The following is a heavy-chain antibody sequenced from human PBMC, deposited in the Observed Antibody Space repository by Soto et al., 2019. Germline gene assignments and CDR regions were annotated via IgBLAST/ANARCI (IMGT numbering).Heavy chain of an antibody. D-gene: IGHD1-26*01. CDR2: IWYDGSHK. J-gene: IGHJ4*02. V-gene: IGHV3-33*08. CDR1: GITVSNNY. Sequence: GGSLRLSCAASGITVSNNYMNWVRQAPGKGLEWVAVIWYDGSHKDYADSVKGRFTISRDNSMNTLYLQMNSLRVEDTALYYCARAVGPFDYWGQGTLVTVSS. CDR3: ARAVGPFDY.